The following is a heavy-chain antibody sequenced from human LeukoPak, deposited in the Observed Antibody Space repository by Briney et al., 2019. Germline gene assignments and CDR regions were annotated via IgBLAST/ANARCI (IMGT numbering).Heavy chain of an antibody. V-gene: IGHV3-48*03. Sequence: GGSLRLSCAASGFTFNSYEINWVRQAPGKGLEWVSYISGGGETTYYADSVKGRFTIFRDNTKNSLFLQMNSLRAEDTAVYYCARDRGGGKPFDYWGQGTLVTVSS. CDR3: ARDRGGGKPFDY. CDR1: GFTFNSYE. CDR2: ISGGGETT. J-gene: IGHJ4*02. D-gene: IGHD3-16*01.